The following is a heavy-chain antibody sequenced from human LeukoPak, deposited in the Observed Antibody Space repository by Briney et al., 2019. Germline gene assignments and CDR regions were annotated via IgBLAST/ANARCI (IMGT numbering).Heavy chain of an antibody. Sequence: ASVKVSCKASGYTFTSYGISWVRQAPGQGLEWMGWISAYNGNTNYAQKLQGRVTMTTDTSTSTAYMELRSLRSDDTAVYYCARDLTYCGGDCYFNWFDPWGQGTLVIVSS. D-gene: IGHD2-21*01. CDR2: ISAYNGNT. CDR3: ARDLTYCGGDCYFNWFDP. V-gene: IGHV1-18*01. J-gene: IGHJ5*02. CDR1: GYTFTSYG.